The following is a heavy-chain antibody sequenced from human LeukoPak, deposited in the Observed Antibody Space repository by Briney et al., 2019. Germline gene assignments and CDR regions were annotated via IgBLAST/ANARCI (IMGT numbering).Heavy chain of an antibody. J-gene: IGHJ4*02. CDR1: GFTFSGYE. CDR2: ISSSGSTI. V-gene: IGHV3-48*03. D-gene: IGHD6-19*01. CDR3: ARGGSGWYYFDY. Sequence: GGSLRPSCAASGFTFSGYEMNWVRQAPGKGLEWVSYISSSGSTIYYADSVKGRSTISRDNAKNSLYLQMNSLRAEDTAVYYCARGGSGWYYFDYWGQGTLVTVSS.